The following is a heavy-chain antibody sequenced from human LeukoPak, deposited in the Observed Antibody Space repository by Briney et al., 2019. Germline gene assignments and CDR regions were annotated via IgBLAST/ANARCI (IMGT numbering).Heavy chain of an antibody. CDR1: GFTVSSNY. V-gene: IGHV3-66*01. CDR2: IYSGGST. CDR3: ARELRPRGFDP. J-gene: IGHJ5*02. Sequence: GGSLRLSCAASGFTVSSNYMSWVRQAPGKGLEWVSVIYSGGSTYYADSVKGRFTISRDNSKNTLYPQMNSLRAEDTAVYYCARELRPRGFDPWGQGTLVTVSS. D-gene: IGHD4-17*01.